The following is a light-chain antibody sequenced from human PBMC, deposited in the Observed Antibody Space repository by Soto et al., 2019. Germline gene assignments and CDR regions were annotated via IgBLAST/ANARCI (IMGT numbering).Light chain of an antibody. Sequence: DIQMTQSPLTLSASVGDRVTITCRASQTISRWLAWYQQKPGKAPKLLIYRASSLESGVPSRFSGSGSGTECTLTISSRQSDDSATYYCQQYQTWTFGQGTKVEIK. V-gene: IGKV1-5*03. J-gene: IGKJ1*01. CDR1: QTISRW. CDR3: QQYQTWT. CDR2: RAS.